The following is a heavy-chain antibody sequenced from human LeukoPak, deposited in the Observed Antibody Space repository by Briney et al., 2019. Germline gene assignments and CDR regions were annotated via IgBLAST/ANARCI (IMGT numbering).Heavy chain of an antibody. CDR1: GDTFSSYA. V-gene: IGHV1-69*05. J-gene: IGHJ3*02. CDR3: AREYTPKRGSAFDI. Sequence: SVKVSCKASGDTFSSYAITWVRQAPGQGLEWMGGIIPIFGTTNYAQKFQGRVTITTDESTSTAYMELSSLKSEDTAVYYCAREYTPKRGSAFDIWGQGTMVTVSS. D-gene: IGHD2-2*02. CDR2: IIPIFGTT.